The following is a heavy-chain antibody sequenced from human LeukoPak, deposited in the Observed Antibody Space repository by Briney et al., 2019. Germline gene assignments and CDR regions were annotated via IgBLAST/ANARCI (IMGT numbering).Heavy chain of an antibody. CDR1: GGSISSGSYY. CDR3: ARVNYDFWSGYYRTYYFDY. D-gene: IGHD3-3*01. V-gene: IGHV4-61*02. J-gene: IGHJ4*02. CDR2: IYASGST. Sequence: SETLSLTCTVSGGSISSGSYYWSWIRQPAGKGLEWIGRIYASGSTNYNPSLKSRVTISLDTSKNQFSLKLSSVTAADTAVYYCARVNYDFWSGYYRTYYFDYWGQGTLVTVSS.